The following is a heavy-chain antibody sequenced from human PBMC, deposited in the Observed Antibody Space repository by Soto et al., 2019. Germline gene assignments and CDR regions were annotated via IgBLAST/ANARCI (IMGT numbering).Heavy chain of an antibody. Sequence: PVGSLRLSCAASGFTFSSYGMHWVRQAPGKGLEWVAVISYDGSDKYYADSVKGRFTISRDNSKNTLYLQMNSLRAEDTAVYYCAKSLTFGDDVYYYYYGMDVWGQGTTVTVSS. CDR2: ISYDGSDK. D-gene: IGHD3-3*01. V-gene: IGHV3-30*18. J-gene: IGHJ6*02. CDR1: GFTFSSYG. CDR3: AKSLTFGDDVYYYYYGMDV.